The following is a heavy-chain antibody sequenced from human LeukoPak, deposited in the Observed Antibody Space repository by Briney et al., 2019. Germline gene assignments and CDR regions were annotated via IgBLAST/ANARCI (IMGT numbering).Heavy chain of an antibody. J-gene: IGHJ4*02. CDR1: GFTVSSNS. CDR3: VREGRYCGGGSCF. D-gene: IGHD2-15*01. CDR2: ISSNGGDS. V-gene: IGHV3-64D*06. Sequence: PGGSLRLSCSASGFTVSSNSMHWVRQVPGKGLEYVAAISSNGGDSYYADSVKGRFTISRDNSKNTLYLQMSSLRVEDTALYYCVREGRYCGGGSCFWGQGTLVTVSS.